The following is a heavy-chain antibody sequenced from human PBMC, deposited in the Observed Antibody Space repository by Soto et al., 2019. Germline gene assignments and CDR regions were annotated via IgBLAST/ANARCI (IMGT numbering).Heavy chain of an antibody. V-gene: IGHV1-24*01. J-gene: IGHJ4*02. Sequence: ASVKVSCKVSGYTLTELSMHWVRQAPGKGLEWMGGFDPEDGETIYAQKFQARVTMTEDTSTDTAYMELSSLRSEDTAVYYCAGIVGAPRAFDYWGQGTLVTVSS. CDR1: GYTLTELS. CDR3: AGIVGAPRAFDY. CDR2: FDPEDGET. D-gene: IGHD1-26*01.